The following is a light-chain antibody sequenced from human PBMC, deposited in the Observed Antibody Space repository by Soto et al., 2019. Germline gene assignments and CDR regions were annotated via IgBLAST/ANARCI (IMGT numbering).Light chain of an antibody. Sequence: DIQMTQSPSSLSASVGDRVTITCRASRRIDMYLNWYQQKPEKAPNLLIFAASTLQSGVPSRFSGSGSGTDFTLTISSLQPEDFATYYCQQTYNIPLTFGGGTKVEIK. CDR2: AAS. V-gene: IGKV1-39*01. CDR1: RRIDMY. CDR3: QQTYNIPLT. J-gene: IGKJ4*01.